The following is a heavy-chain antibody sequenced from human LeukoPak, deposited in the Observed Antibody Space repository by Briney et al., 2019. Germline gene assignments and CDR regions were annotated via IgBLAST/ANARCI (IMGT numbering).Heavy chain of an antibody. CDR1: GGTFSSYA. D-gene: IGHD3-22*01. CDR2: IIPVFGTA. V-gene: IGHV1-69*13. CDR3: ARDTRLGYYYDSSGYYDY. J-gene: IGHJ4*02. Sequence: SVKVSCKASGGTFSSYAISWVRQAPGQGLEWMGGIIPVFGTANYAQKFQGRVTITADESTSTAYMELSSLRSEDTAVYYCARDTRLGYYYDSSGYYDYWGQGTLVTVSS.